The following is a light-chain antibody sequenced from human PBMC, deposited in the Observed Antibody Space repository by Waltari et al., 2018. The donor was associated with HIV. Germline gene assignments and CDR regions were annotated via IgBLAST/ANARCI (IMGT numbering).Light chain of an antibody. J-gene: IGKJ3*01. V-gene: IGKV2-28*01. CDR1: ESLLFSNGYYY. CDR2: LGS. CDR3: MQTLQSVFT. Sequence: IGMTHSPVALPVNPGTQASSPCRYSESLLFSNGYYYFNWYLQKPGQSPQLLFYLGSSRASGVPDRFRGSGSGTDFTLKISRVEAEDVGIYYCMQTLQSVFTFGPGTRVEIK.